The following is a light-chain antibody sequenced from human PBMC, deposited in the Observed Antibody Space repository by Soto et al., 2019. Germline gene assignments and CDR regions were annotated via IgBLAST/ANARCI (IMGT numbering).Light chain of an antibody. CDR3: QQYNSYTTEMYT. J-gene: IGKJ2*01. Sequence: DIQMTQSPSTLSASVGDRVTITCRASQSISSWLAWYQQKPGKAPKLLIYDASSLESGVPSRFRGSGSGTEFTLTNSRLQPDDFATYYSQQYNSYTTEMYTFGQGTKLEI. V-gene: IGKV1-5*01. CDR2: DAS. CDR1: QSISSW.